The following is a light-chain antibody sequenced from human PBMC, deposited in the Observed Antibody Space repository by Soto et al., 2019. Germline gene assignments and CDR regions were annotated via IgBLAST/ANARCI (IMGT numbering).Light chain of an antibody. CDR3: ISYTGSSTSYV. J-gene: IGLJ1*01. CDR1: RSDIGSYNY. CDR2: GVS. Sequence: QAVVTQPASVSGSPGQSITISCSGTRSDIGSYNYVAWYQQFPGKIPKILIYGVSNRPSGVSSRFSGSKSGNTASLTISGLQAEDDSDYYCISYTGSSTSYVFGSGTKVTVL. V-gene: IGLV2-14*01.